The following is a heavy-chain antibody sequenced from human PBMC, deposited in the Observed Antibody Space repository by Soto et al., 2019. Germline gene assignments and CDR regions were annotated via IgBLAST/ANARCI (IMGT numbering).Heavy chain of an antibody. D-gene: IGHD7-27*01. CDR3: ARETNWGPDY. Sequence: EVQLVESGGGLVQPGGSLKLSCAASGFTFSNYWMHWFRRGPGKGLVWVSRINFGGTSISYADSVKGRFTISRDNAKNTLHLQMNSLRADDPAVYYCARETNWGPDYWGQGTLVTVSS. V-gene: IGHV3-74*01. CDR2: INFGGTSI. J-gene: IGHJ4*02. CDR1: GFTFSNYW.